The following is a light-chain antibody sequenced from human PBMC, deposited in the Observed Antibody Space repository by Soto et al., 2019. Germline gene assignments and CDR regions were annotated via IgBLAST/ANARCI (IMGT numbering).Light chain of an antibody. CDR3: CSYAGSSTPYV. CDR2: EVS. CDR1: SSDVGSYNL. Sequence: SALTQPASVSGSPGQSITISCTGTSSDVGSYNLVSWYHQHPGKAPKLMIYEVSKRPSGVSNRFSGSKSGNTASLTISGLQAEDEADYYCCSYAGSSTPYVFGTGTKLTVL. J-gene: IGLJ1*01. V-gene: IGLV2-23*02.